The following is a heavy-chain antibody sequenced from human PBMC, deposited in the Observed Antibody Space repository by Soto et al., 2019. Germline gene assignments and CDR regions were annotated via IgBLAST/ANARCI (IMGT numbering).Heavy chain of an antibody. V-gene: IGHV1-18*01. CDR1: GYTFTNYG. Sequence: ASGKVSCKASGYTFTNYGISWVRQAPGQGLEWMGWISAYNGNTNYAQKVQGRVTMTTDTSTSTAYMEMRSLRSDDTAVYYCARSDDFDYWGQGTLVTVSS. CDR3: ARSDDFDY. J-gene: IGHJ4*02. CDR2: ISAYNGNT.